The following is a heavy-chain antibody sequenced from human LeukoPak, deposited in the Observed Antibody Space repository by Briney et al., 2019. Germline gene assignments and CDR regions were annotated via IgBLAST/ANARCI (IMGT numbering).Heavy chain of an antibody. CDR1: GFMFSSFS. D-gene: IGHD3-22*01. Sequence: PGGSLRLSCAASGFMFSSFSMSWVRHVPGKGLEWVSTNADSVKGRFTISRDNSKNTLYLQMNSLRADDTAVYYCANEDYSDSSAYLAHWGQGTLVTVSS. V-gene: IGHV3-23*01. J-gene: IGHJ4*02. CDR3: ANEDYSDSSAYLAH.